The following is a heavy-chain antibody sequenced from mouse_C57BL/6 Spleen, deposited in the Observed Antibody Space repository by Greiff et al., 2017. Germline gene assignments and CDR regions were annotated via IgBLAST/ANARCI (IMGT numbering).Heavy chain of an antibody. CDR1: GFTFSDYY. J-gene: IGHJ2*01. V-gene: IGHV5-12*01. D-gene: IGHD2-4*01. Sequence: EVKVVESGGGLVQPGGSLKLSCAASGFTFSDYYMYWVRQTPEQRLEWVAYISNGGGSTYYPDTVKGRFTISRDNAKNTLYLQMSRLKSEDTAMYYCARPGDYGYFDYWGQGTTLTVSS. CDR2: ISNGGGST. CDR3: ARPGDYGYFDY.